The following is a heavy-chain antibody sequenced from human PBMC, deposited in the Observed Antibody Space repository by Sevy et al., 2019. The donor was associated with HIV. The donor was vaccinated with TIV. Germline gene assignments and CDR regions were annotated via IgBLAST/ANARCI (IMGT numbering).Heavy chain of an antibody. D-gene: IGHD3-22*01. CDR2: IWYDGSNK. CDR1: GFTFSSYG. J-gene: IGHJ4*02. V-gene: IGHV3-33*01. Sequence: GGSLRLSCAASGFTFSSYGMHWVRQAPGKGLEWVAVIWYDGSNKYYADSVKGRFTISRDNSKNTLYLQMNSLRAEDTAVYYCARAYYYYDSSGYPFNYWGQGTLVTVSS. CDR3: ARAYYYYDSSGYPFNY.